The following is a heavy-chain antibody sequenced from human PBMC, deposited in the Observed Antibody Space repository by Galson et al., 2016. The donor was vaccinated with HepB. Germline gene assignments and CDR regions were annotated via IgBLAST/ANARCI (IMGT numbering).Heavy chain of an antibody. D-gene: IGHD2-2*01. Sequence: QSGAEVKKPGESLKISCKASGYSFNAFWIGWVRQMPGKGLELMGIIYPGNSHTIYNPTFQGQVTISADKSITTAYLQWSSLKASDTAMYYCAGQGGTSFDYWGQGTLLTVSS. CDR3: AGQGGTSFDY. CDR1: GYSFNAFW. V-gene: IGHV5-51*01. CDR2: IYPGNSHT. J-gene: IGHJ4*02.